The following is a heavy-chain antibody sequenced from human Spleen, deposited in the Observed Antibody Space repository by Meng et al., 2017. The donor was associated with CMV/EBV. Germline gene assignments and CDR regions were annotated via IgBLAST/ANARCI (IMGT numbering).Heavy chain of an antibody. D-gene: IGHD6-19*01. J-gene: IGHJ4*02. CDR1: GFTFSSND. CDR2: IGTAGDT. Sequence: GKSLKISCAASGFTFSSNDMHWVRQTTGKGLEWVSAIGTAGDTYYPGSVKGRFTISRENAKNSFYLQMNSLRAGDTAVYYCARAVAGRQVDYWGQGTLVTVSS. V-gene: IGHV3-13*01. CDR3: ARAVAGRQVDY.